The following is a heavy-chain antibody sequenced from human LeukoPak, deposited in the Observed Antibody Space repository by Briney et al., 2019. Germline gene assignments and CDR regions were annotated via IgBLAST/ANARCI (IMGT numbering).Heavy chain of an antibody. J-gene: IGHJ4*02. CDR1: GFTFSSYA. Sequence: GALRLSCAASGFTFSSYAMSWVRQAPGKGLEWVSAISGSGGSTYYADSVKGRFTISRDNSKNTLYLQMNSLRAEDTAVYYCAKDYYDILTGQYDYWGQGTLVTVSS. CDR3: AKDYYDILTGQYDY. CDR2: ISGSGGST. V-gene: IGHV3-23*01. D-gene: IGHD3-9*01.